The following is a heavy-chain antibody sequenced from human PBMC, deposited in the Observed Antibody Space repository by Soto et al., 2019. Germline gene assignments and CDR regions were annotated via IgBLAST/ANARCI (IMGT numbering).Heavy chain of an antibody. V-gene: IGHV3-23*01. J-gene: IGHJ6*02. CDR1: GFTFSSYA. CDR3: AKDDCSGGSCFFGYYYGMDV. CDR2: ISGSGGST. Sequence: GGSLRLSCAASGFTFSSYAMSWVRQAPGKGLEWVSAISGSGGSTYYADSVKGRFTISRDNSKNTLYLQMNSLRAEDTAVYYCAKDDCSGGSCFFGYYYGMDVWGQGTTVTVSS. D-gene: IGHD2-15*01.